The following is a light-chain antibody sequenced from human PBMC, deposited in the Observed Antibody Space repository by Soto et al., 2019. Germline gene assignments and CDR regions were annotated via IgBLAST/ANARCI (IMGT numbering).Light chain of an antibody. V-gene: IGKV3-15*01. J-gene: IGKJ4*01. CDR3: PQYSEWPLN. CDR2: GAS. CDR1: QTLYNN. Sequence: EIVMTQSPATLSVSPGERATLSCRASQTLYNNLAWYQQKLGQAPRLLIYGASARATDIPARFRGSGSGTEFTLTISGLQSEDFAIYYWPQYSEWPLNFGGGTKVENK.